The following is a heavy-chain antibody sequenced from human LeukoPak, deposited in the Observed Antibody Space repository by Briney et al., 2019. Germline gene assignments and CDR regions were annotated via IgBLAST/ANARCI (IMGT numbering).Heavy chain of an antibody. V-gene: IGHV4-39*01. CDR2: IYYSGST. Sequence: SETLSLTCTVSGGSISSSSYYWGWIRQPPGKGREWIGSIYYSGSTYYNPSLKSRVTISVDTSKNQFSLKLSSVTAADTAVYYCARHKGVYEYSGYDLGGWFDPWGQGTLVTVSS. J-gene: IGHJ5*02. D-gene: IGHD5-12*01. CDR3: ARHKGVYEYSGYDLGGWFDP. CDR1: GGSISSSSYY.